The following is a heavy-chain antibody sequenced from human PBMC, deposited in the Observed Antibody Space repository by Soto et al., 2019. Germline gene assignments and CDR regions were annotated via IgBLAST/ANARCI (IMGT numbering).Heavy chain of an antibody. J-gene: IGHJ4*02. V-gene: IGHV4-31*03. CDR2: IYYSGST. D-gene: IGHD3-9*01. Sequence: SETLSLTCTVSGGSISSGGYYWSWIRQHPGKGLEWIGYIYYSGSTYYNPSLKSRVTISVDTSKNQFSLKLSSVTAADTAVYYCARTDDILTGYYNFDYWGQGTLVTVSS. CDR1: GGSISSGGYY. CDR3: ARTDDILTGYYNFDY.